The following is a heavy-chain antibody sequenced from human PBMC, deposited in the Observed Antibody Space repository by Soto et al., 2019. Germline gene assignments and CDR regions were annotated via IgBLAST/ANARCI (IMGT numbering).Heavy chain of an antibody. CDR3: ARDQDYSGYDTFDY. D-gene: IGHD5-12*01. CDR1: GFTFSSYS. Sequence: GGSLRLSCAASGFTFSSYSMNWVRQAPGKGLEWVSSISSSSSYIYYADSVKGRFTISRDNAKNSLYLQMNSLRAEDTAVYYCARDQDYSGYDTFDYWGQGTLVTVSS. J-gene: IGHJ4*02. CDR2: ISSSSSYI. V-gene: IGHV3-21*01.